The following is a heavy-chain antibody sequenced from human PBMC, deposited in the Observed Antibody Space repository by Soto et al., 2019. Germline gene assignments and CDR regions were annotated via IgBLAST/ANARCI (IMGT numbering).Heavy chain of an antibody. V-gene: IGHV4-39*02. CDR1: GGSISSSSYY. D-gene: IGHD3-10*01. CDR2: IYYSGSA. Sequence: QLQLQESGPGLVKPSETLSLTCTVSGGSISSSSYYWGWIRQPPGKGLEWIGNIYYSGSAYYNPSLKSRVTISVDMSKNTFSLKLSSVTAADTAVYYCARRGVSGPVDYWGQGTLVTVSS. J-gene: IGHJ4*02. CDR3: ARRGVSGPVDY.